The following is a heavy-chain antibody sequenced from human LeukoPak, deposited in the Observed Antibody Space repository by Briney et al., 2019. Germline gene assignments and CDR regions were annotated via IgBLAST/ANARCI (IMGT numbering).Heavy chain of an antibody. D-gene: IGHD1/OR15-1a*01. CDR2: IYSGGTT. J-gene: IGHJ4*02. CDR1: GFTFSSYE. V-gene: IGHV3-53*01. CDR3: ATGGRSGVALEQ. Sequence: GGSLRLSCAASGFTFSSYEMNWVRQAPGKGLEWISLIYSGGTTYYADSVMGRFTISRDNPKTTLFLQMNSLKAEDTAVYYCATGGRSGVALEQWGQGTLVTVSS.